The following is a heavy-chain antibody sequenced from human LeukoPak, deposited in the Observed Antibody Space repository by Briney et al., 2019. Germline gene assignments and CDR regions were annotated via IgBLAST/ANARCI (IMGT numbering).Heavy chain of an antibody. CDR1: GFTFSSYW. CDR2: IKQDGSEK. V-gene: IGHV3-7*01. J-gene: IGHJ4*02. D-gene: IGHD5-18*01. CDR3: ARDRWFRSVDTAMVLSFDY. Sequence: PGGSLRLSCAASGFTFSSYWMSWVRQAPGKGLEWVANIKQDGSEKYYVDSVKGRFTISRDNAKNSLYLQMNSLRAEDTAVYYCARDRWFRSVDTAMVLSFDYWGQGTLVTVSS.